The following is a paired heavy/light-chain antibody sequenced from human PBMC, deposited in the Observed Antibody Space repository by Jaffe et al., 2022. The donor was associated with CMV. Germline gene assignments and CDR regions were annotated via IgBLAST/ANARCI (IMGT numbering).Heavy chain of an antibody. D-gene: IGHD6-19*01. CDR2: TYYRSKWYN. V-gene: IGHV6-1*01. CDR3: ARDQYSSGWSTSTRTKWFDP. CDR1: GDSVSSNSAA. Sequence: QVQLQQSGPGLVKPSQTLSLTCAISGDSVSSNSAAWNWIRQSPSRGLEWLGRTYYRSKWYNDYAVSVKSRITINPDTSKNQFSLQLNSVTPEDTAVYYCARDQYSSGWSTSTRTKWFDPWGQGTLVTVSS. J-gene: IGHJ5*02.
Light chain of an antibody. V-gene: IGKV3-11*01. J-gene: IGKJ4*01. Sequence: EIVLTQSPATLSLSPGERATLSCRASQSVSSYLAWYQQKPGQAPRLLIYDASNRATGIPARFSGSGSGTDFTLTISSLEPEDFAVYYCQQRSNWPPRLTFGGGTKVEIK. CDR3: QQRSNWPPRLT. CDR1: QSVSSY. CDR2: DAS.